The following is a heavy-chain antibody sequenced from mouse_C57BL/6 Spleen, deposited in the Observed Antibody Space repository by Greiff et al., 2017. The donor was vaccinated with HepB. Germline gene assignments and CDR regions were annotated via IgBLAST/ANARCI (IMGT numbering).Heavy chain of an antibody. CDR2: IYPGSGST. CDR3: ARDDYDGAWFAY. Sequence: QVQLQHPGAELVKPGASVKMSCKASGYTFTSYWITWVKQRPGQGLEWIGDIYPGSGSTNYNEKFKSKATLTVDTSSSTAYMQLSSLTSEDSAVYYCARDDYDGAWFAYWGQGTLVTVSA. D-gene: IGHD2-4*01. J-gene: IGHJ3*01. V-gene: IGHV1-55*01. CDR1: GYTFTSYW.